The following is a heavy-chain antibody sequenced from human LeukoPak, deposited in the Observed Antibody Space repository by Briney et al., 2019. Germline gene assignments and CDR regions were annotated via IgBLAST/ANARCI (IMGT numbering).Heavy chain of an antibody. J-gene: IGHJ4*02. V-gene: IGHV1-2*02. D-gene: IGHD3-3*01. CDR3: ARGLSITIFGVVIFDY. Sequence: GASVKVSCKASGYTFTGYYMHWVRQAPGQGLEWMGCINPNSGGTNYSQKFQGRVTMTRDTSISTAYMELSRLRSDDTAVYYCARGLSITIFGVVIFDYWGQGTLVTVSS. CDR2: INPNSGGT. CDR1: GYTFTGYY.